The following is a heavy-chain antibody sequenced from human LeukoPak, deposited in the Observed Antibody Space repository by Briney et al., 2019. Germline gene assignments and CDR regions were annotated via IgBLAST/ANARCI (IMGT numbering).Heavy chain of an antibody. Sequence: SETLSLTCTVSGGSISSYYWSWIRQPPGKGLEWIGYIYYSGSTNYNPSLQSRVTISVDTSKNQFSLKLSSVTAADTAVYYCARDRGIRYYYMDVWGKGTTVTISS. D-gene: IGHD3-16*01. CDR3: ARDRGIRYYYMDV. CDR1: GGSISSYY. V-gene: IGHV4-59*01. CDR2: IYYSGST. J-gene: IGHJ6*03.